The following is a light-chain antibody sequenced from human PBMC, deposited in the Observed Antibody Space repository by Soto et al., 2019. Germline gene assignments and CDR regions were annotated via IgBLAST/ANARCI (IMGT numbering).Light chain of an antibody. V-gene: IGKV3-15*01. CDR2: GAS. CDR3: QQPNNWPLT. CDR1: QSVSSN. J-gene: IGKJ4*01. Sequence: EIVMTQSPATLSVSPGERATLSCRASQSVSSNLAWYQQKPGKAPRLLVYGASTRATGIPARFSGSGSGTQFTLTISSLQSEDFAVYYCQQPNNWPLTFGGGTKVEIK.